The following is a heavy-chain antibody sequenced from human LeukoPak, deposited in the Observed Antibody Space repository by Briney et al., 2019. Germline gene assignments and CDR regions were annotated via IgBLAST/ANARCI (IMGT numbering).Heavy chain of an antibody. Sequence: SETLSLTCTVSGGSISGNSYYWGWIRQPPGKGLDWIGSIYYSGSTYYNPSLKSRVTISVDTSKSQFSLRLTSVTAADTAAYYCARRGGIIRGVASYYYMDVWGKGTTVTISS. J-gene: IGHJ6*03. CDR3: ARRGGIIRGVASYYYMDV. CDR2: IYYSGST. CDR1: GGSISGNSYY. V-gene: IGHV4-39*01. D-gene: IGHD3-10*01.